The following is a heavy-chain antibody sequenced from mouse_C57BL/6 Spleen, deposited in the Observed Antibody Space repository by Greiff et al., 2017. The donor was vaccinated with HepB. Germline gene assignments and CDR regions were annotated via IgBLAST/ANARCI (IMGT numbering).Heavy chain of an antibody. CDR2: ISSGSSTI. Sequence: EVKVEESGGGLVKPGGSLKLSCAASGFTFSDYGMHWVRQAPEKGLEWVAYISSGSSTIYYADTVKGRCTIYRDNAKNTLFLQMTSLGSEDTAMYYCAHRLFAYWGQGTLVTVSA. J-gene: IGHJ3*01. V-gene: IGHV5-17*01. CDR1: GFTFSDYG. CDR3: AHRLFAY.